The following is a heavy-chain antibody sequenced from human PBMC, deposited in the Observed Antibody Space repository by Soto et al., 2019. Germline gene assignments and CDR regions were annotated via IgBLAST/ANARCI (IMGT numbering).Heavy chain of an antibody. Sequence: SLRLSCAASVFTLDDYAMHWVRQAPGKGLEWVSGISWNSDNIVYADSVKGRFTISRDNAKNSLYLQMNSLRAEDTALYYCAKDLYSNYGDAFDIWGQGTMVTVS. CDR2: ISWNSDNI. V-gene: IGHV3-9*01. CDR3: AKDLYSNYGDAFDI. J-gene: IGHJ3*02. D-gene: IGHD4-4*01. CDR1: VFTLDDYA.